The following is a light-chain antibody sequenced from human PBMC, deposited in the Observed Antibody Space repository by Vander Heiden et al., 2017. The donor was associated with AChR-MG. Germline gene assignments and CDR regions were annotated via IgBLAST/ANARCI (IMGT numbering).Light chain of an antibody. CDR2: DAS. CDR1: QDISNY. Sequence: DIQTTPSPSSLSASLGDRLTITCQPSQDISNYLNWYQQKPGKAPKLLIYDASNLETGVPSRFSGSGSGTDFTFTISSLQPEDIATYYCQQYYNLPLTFGGGTKVEIK. V-gene: IGKV1-33*01. CDR3: QQYYNLPLT. J-gene: IGKJ4*01.